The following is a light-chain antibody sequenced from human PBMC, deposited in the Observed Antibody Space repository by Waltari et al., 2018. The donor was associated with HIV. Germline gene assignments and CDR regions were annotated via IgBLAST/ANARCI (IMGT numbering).Light chain of an antibody. J-gene: IGKJ2*01. CDR1: QGVSSGD. V-gene: IGKV3-20*01. CDR2: GAS. CDR3: QQYGTSPYT. Sequence: EIVLTQSPGTLSLSPGERATLACRTSQGVSSGDLAWYQQKPGQAPRLLIYGASSRATGIPNRFSGSGSGTDFTLTISRLEPEDFAVYYCQQYGTSPYTFGQGTKLEIK.